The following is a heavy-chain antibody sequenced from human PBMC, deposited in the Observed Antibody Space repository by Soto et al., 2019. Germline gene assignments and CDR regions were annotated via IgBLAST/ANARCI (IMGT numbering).Heavy chain of an antibody. V-gene: IGHV3-23*01. CDR1: GFTFSSYA. CDR3: AKAPDSSGYYYAHPLLGY. Sequence: PGGSLRLSCAASGFTFSSYAMSWVRQAPGKGLEWVSAISGSGGSTYYADSVKGRFTISRDNSKNTLYLQMNSLRAEDTAVYYCAKAPDSSGYYYAHPLLGYWGQGTLVTVSS. J-gene: IGHJ4*02. D-gene: IGHD3-22*01. CDR2: ISGSGGST.